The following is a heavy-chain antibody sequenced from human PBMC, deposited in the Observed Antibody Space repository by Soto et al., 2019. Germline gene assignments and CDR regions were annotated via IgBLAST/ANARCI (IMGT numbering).Heavy chain of an antibody. Sequence: SETLSLTCAVSGGSISSYYWSWIRQPPGKGLEWIGYIYYSGSTNYNPSLKSRVTISVDTSKNQFSLKLSSVTAADTAVYYCARRYGYSFDYWGQGTLVTVSS. CDR2: IYYSGST. D-gene: IGHD1-1*01. J-gene: IGHJ4*02. CDR1: GGSISSYY. CDR3: ARRYGYSFDY. V-gene: IGHV4-59*08.